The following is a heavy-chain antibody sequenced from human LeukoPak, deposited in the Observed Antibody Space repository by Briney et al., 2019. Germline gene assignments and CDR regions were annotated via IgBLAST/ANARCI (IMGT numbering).Heavy chain of an antibody. CDR3: ARESSGSYWG. CDR1: GFICSKHW. V-gene: IGHV3-74*01. Sequence: GGSLTLSCVASGFICSKHWRHWVRHARGKGLLWVSRLNLDGSTTSYADAVKGRFTISRDNAKNTLYLQMNSLRVDDTGVYYCARESSGSYWGWGQGTLVTVSS. D-gene: IGHD3-10*01. CDR2: LNLDGSTT. J-gene: IGHJ4*02.